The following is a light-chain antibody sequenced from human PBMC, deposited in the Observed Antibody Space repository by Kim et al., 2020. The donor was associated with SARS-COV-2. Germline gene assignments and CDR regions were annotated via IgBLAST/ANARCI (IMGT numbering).Light chain of an antibody. V-gene: IGLV3-9*01. CDR2: KDR. CDR1: NIGGKH. CDR3: QVWDSSTEV. J-gene: IGLJ1*01. Sequence: VALGQTARITSGGNNIGGKHVHWYQQRPGQAHVLVIYKDRNRPSGIPGRFSGSNSGNTATLTISRAQAGDEGDYYCQVWDSSTEVFGTGTKGTVL.